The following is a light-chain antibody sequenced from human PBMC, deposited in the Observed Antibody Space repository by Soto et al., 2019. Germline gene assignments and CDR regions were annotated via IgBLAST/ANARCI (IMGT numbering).Light chain of an antibody. CDR2: EAS. J-gene: IGKJ1*01. CDR1: QSINRW. V-gene: IGKV1-5*03. Sequence: DMQMTQSPSTLSASVGDRVTITCRASQSINRWLAWYQHKPGKAPALLIYEASSLESGVPSRFSGSGFGTKFTLTFSSLQPDDFATYYCQQYNRYRTFGQGTKVEIK. CDR3: QQYNRYRT.